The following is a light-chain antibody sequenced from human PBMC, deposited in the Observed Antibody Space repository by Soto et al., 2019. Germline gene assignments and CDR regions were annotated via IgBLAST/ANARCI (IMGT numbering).Light chain of an antibody. V-gene: IGKV1-5*01. CDR1: QSISTW. J-gene: IGKJ2*01. CDR3: QQYNTYSMYT. CDR2: DAS. Sequence: DIQMTQSPSTLSASVGDRVTITCRVSQSISTWLAWYQQKPGKAPKLLIYDASSLESGVPSRFSGSGSGTEFTLTISSLQPDDFATYYCQQYNTYSMYTFGQGTKVDIK.